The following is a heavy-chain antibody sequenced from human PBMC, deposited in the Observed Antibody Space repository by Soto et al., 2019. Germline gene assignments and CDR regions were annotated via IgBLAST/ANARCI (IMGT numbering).Heavy chain of an antibody. CDR2: INHSGST. Sequence: QVQLQQWGAGLLKPSETLSLTCAVYGGSFSGYYWSWIRQPPGKGLEWIGEINHSGSTNYNPSLKSRVTIAVDTSKNPFSLKLSSVTAADTAVYYCARWGYYGSGPRFDYWGQGTLVTVSS. D-gene: IGHD3-10*01. J-gene: IGHJ4*02. V-gene: IGHV4-34*01. CDR3: ARWGYYGSGPRFDY. CDR1: GGSFSGYY.